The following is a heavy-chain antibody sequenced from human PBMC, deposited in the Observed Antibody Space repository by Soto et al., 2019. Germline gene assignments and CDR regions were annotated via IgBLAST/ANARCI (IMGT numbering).Heavy chain of an antibody. CDR1: GITFSGYG. CDR3: AKGAHRSGDYDGVDV. V-gene: IGHV3-30*18. Sequence: GGSLRLSCAASGITFSGYGMHWVRQAPGKGLEWVALISYDGTNIYYADSVKGRFTISRDNSKNTLFLQMNSLKAEDTAVYYCAKGAHRSGDYDGVDVWGRGTTVTVSS. CDR2: ISYDGTNI. D-gene: IGHD6-19*01. J-gene: IGHJ6*02.